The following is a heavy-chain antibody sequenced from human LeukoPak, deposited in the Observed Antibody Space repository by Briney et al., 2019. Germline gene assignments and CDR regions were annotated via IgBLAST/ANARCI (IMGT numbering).Heavy chain of an antibody. Sequence: AGGSLRLSCAASGFTVSSNYMSWVRQAPGKGLEWVSGISWNSGSIGYADSVKGRFTISRDNAKNSLYLQMNSLRAEDMALYYCAKDSTTTGGPIDYWGQGTLVTVSS. CDR2: ISWNSGSI. D-gene: IGHD4-17*01. CDR1: GFTVSSNY. J-gene: IGHJ4*02. V-gene: IGHV3-9*03. CDR3: AKDSTTTGGPIDY.